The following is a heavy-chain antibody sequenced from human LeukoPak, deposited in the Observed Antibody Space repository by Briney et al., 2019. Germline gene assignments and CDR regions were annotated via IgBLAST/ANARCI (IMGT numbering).Heavy chain of an antibody. J-gene: IGHJ2*01. D-gene: IGHD6-19*01. CDR1: GFTLTSFV. V-gene: IGHV3-30*03. CDR3: ARSGYTTGWYIWYLDL. Sequence: GSLRLSCEASGFTLTSFVIHWVRQTPGKGLEWVAVISYDGTNKYYTDSVKGRFTISRDNSKQTLDLQMNRLRPEDTAVYYCARSGYTTGWYIWYLDLWGRGTLVTVSS. CDR2: ISYDGTNK.